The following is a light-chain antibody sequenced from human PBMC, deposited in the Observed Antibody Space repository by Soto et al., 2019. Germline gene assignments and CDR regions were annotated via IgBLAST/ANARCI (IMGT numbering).Light chain of an antibody. CDR3: QQYSSLPHT. Sequence: ESVLTQSPGTLSLSPGERATLSCRASQSVTNRYFAWYQQRPGHAPRLLIYGISNRATGIPDRFSGIGSGTDFTLTISRLEPEDFVVYYCQQYSSLPHTFGQGTKLEVK. J-gene: IGKJ2*01. V-gene: IGKV3-20*01. CDR1: QSVTNRY. CDR2: GIS.